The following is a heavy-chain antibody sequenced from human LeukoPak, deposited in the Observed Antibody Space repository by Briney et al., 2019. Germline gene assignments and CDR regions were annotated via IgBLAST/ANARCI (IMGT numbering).Heavy chain of an antibody. D-gene: IGHD3-9*01. CDR3: AKWGDYDILTGYYVSDF. CDR2: ISNSGGTI. V-gene: IGHV3-11*01. CDR1: GFTFSDYY. J-gene: IGHJ4*02. Sequence: GGSLRLSCAASGFTFSDYYMSWIRQAPGKGLEWVSYISNSGGTIYYADSVKGRFTISRDNSKNTLYVEMNTLRAEDTAVYYCAKWGDYDILTGYYVSDFWGQGTLVTVSS.